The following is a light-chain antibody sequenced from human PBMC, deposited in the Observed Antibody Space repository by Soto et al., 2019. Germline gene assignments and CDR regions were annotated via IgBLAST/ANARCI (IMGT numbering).Light chain of an antibody. Sequence: QSVLTQPRSVSGSPGQSVTISCTGTSSDVGGYNFVSWYQQHPGKAPKLMIYDVNKRPSGVPDRFSGSKSGNTASLTISGLQAEDEADYYCCSSATSDTYVFGTGTKLTVL. CDR2: DVN. V-gene: IGLV2-11*01. J-gene: IGLJ1*01. CDR3: CSSATSDTYV. CDR1: SSDVGGYNF.